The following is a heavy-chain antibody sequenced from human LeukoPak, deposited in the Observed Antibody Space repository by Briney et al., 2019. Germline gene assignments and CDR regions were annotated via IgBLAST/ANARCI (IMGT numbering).Heavy chain of an antibody. CDR1: GGTFSSYA. CDR2: IIPIFGTA. CDR3: ATGEMATITPNFDY. V-gene: IGHV1-69*05. Sequence: SVKVSCKASGGTFSSYAISWVRQAPGQGLEWMGGIIPIFGTANYAQKFQGRVTITTDESTSTAYMELSSLRSEDTAVYYCATGEMATITPNFDYWGQGTLVTVSS. D-gene: IGHD5-24*01. J-gene: IGHJ4*02.